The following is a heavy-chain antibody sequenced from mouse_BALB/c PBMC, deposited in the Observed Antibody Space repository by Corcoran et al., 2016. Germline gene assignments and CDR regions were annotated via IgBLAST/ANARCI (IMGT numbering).Heavy chain of an antibody. Sequence: EVQLQQSGAELVKPGASVKLSCTASGFNIKDTYMHWVKQRPEQGLEWIGRIDPANGNTKYDPKFQGKATITADTSSNTAYLQLSSLTSEDTAVYYWAASMRTRFAYWGQGTLVTVSA. CDR2: IDPANGNT. V-gene: IGHV14-3*02. J-gene: IGHJ3*01. CDR3: AASMRTRFAY. CDR1: GFNIKDTY.